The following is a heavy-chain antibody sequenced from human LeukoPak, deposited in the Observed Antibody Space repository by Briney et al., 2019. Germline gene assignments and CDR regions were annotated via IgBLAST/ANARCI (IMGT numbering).Heavy chain of an antibody. J-gene: IGHJ6*03. CDR3: AREMGVGVAAAGIEDYYYYYMDV. CDR1: GGSISSYY. V-gene: IGHV4-4*07. Sequence: SETLSLTCTVSGGSISSYYWSWTRQPAGKGLEWIGRIYTSGSTNYNPSLKSRVTMSVDTSKNQFSLKLSSVTAADTAVYYCAREMGVGVAAAGIEDYYYYYMDVLGKGTTVTVSS. CDR2: IYTSGST. D-gene: IGHD6-13*01.